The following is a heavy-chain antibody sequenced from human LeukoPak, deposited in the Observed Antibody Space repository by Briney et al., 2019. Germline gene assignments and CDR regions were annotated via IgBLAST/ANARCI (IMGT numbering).Heavy chain of an antibody. D-gene: IGHD1-26*01. CDR1: GFTFSTFA. Sequence: PGGPLRFSCAASGFTFSTFAVSWVRQAPGKGLEWVSGISVRGGSTSYADSAKGRFTISRDNATNTLYLRMNSLRTEDTAVYYCARRGLPYSFDIWGQGSMVTVSS. J-gene: IGHJ3*02. CDR3: ARRGLPYSFDI. CDR2: ISVRGGST. V-gene: IGHV3-23*01.